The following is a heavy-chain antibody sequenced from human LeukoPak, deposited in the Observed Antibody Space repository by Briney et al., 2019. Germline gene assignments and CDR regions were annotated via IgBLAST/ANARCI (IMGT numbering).Heavy chain of an antibody. V-gene: IGHV3-7*01. CDR3: ARYITGSHYRGVY. J-gene: IGHJ4*02. Sequence: GGSLRLSCAASGFTFRSYWMSSVRQAPGKGLEWVVNIKQDGSEKYYVDSVKGRFTISRDNAKNSLYLQMNSLRAEDTAVYYCARYITGSHYRGVYWGQGTLVTVSS. CDR1: GFTFRSYW. D-gene: IGHD1-26*01. CDR2: IKQDGSEK.